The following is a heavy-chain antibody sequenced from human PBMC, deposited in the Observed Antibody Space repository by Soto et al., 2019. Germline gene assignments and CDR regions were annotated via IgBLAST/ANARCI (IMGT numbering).Heavy chain of an antibody. J-gene: IGHJ5*02. V-gene: IGHV3-11*06. CDR2: ISSSSSYT. Sequence: GGSLRLSCAASGFTFSDYYMSWIRQAPGKGLEWVSYISSSSSYTNYADSVKGRFTISRDNAKNSLYLQRNSLRAEDTAVYYCARGGNFNWFDPWGQGTLVTVSS. CDR3: ARGGNFNWFDP. CDR1: GFTFSDYY.